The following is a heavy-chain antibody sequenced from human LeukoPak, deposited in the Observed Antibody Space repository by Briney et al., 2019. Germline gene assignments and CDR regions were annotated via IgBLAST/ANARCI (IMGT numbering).Heavy chain of an antibody. D-gene: IGHD3-10*01. Sequence: ASVKVSCKTSGYTFSDYYIHWIRQAPGQGLEWMGWISSHNGNTNYAQKLQGRVTMTTDTSTSAAYMELRSLRSDDTAVYYCARHTLYGSGSYYVYYFDYWGQGTLVTVSS. V-gene: IGHV1-18*04. CDR1: GYTFSDYY. CDR3: ARHTLYGSGSYYVYYFDY. CDR2: ISSHNGNT. J-gene: IGHJ4*02.